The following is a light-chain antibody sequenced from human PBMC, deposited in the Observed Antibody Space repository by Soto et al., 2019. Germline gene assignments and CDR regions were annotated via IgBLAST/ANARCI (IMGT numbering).Light chain of an antibody. Sequence: QSVVTQPPSASGTPGQRVTISCSGSSSNIGRNTVNWYQQLPGTAPKLLIYSHNQRPSGVPDRFSGSKSGTSASLAISGLQSEDEADYYCATWDDSLNVVVFGGGTKLTVL. CDR3: ATWDDSLNVVV. CDR2: SHN. J-gene: IGLJ3*02. CDR1: SSNIGRNT. V-gene: IGLV1-44*01.